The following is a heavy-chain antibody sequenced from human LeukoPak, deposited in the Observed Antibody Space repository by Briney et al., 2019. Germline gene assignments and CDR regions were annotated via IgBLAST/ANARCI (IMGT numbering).Heavy chain of an antibody. D-gene: IGHD7-27*01. J-gene: IGHJ4*02. Sequence: GGSLRLSCAASGFTFSSYSMNWVRQAPGKGLEWVSSISSSSSTIYYADSVKGRFTISRDNAKNSLYLQMNSLRAEDRAVYYCGRGSGVADYWGQGALVTVSS. V-gene: IGHV3-48*01. CDR3: GRGSGVADY. CDR1: GFTFSSYS. CDR2: ISSSSSTI.